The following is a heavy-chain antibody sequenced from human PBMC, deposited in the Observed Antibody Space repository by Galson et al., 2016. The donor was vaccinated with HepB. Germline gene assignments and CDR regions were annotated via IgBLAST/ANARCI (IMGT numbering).Heavy chain of an antibody. V-gene: IGHV3-30-3*01. Sequence: SLRLSCASSGFTFNTYAMHWVRQAPGKGLEWVAVISYDGSNKSYADSVKGRFTISRDVSKNTLYLQMNSLRAEDTAVYYCARDPNWNFFENWGQGTLVTVSS. CDR3: ARDPNWNFFEN. D-gene: IGHD1-20*01. CDR1: GFTFNTYA. CDR2: ISYDGSNK. J-gene: IGHJ4*02.